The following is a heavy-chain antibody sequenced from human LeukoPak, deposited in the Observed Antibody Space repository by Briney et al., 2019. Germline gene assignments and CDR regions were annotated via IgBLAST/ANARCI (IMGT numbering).Heavy chain of an antibody. J-gene: IGHJ3*02. Sequence: GGSLRLSWAASGFTFSSSGMHCVRQAPGKGLEWVAVISYDGSNKYYADSVKGRFTISRDNSKNTLYLQMKSLRAEDTAVYYCAKEGSSDYYQFDAFDIWGQGTMVTVSS. D-gene: IGHD3-22*01. CDR3: AKEGSSDYYQFDAFDI. V-gene: IGHV3-30*18. CDR2: ISYDGSNK. CDR1: GFTFSSSG.